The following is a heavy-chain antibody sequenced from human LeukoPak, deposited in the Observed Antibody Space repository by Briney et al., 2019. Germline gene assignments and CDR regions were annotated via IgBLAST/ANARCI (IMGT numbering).Heavy chain of an antibody. V-gene: IGHV4-34*01. CDR2: INHSGST. D-gene: IGHD6-6*01. CDR3: ARVQAIAARPWRNYFGY. CDR1: GGSFSGYY. J-gene: IGHJ4*02. Sequence: SETLSLTCAVYGGSFSGYYWSWIRQPPGKGLEWIGEINHSGSTNYNPSLKSRVTISVDTSKNQFSLKLSSVTAADTAVYYCARVQAIAARPWRNYFGYWGQGTLVTVSS.